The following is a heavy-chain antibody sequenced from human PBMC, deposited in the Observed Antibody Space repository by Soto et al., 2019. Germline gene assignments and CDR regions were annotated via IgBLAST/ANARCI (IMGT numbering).Heavy chain of an antibody. V-gene: IGHV3-23*01. CDR1: GFSFSSYT. J-gene: IGHJ4*02. CDR3: AKDGDYEYFDY. D-gene: IGHD3-22*01. CDR2: INNNSGRK. Sequence: GGSLRLPCAASGFSFSSYTMNWVRQAPGKGLEWVSSINNNSGRKYYADSVKGRFTISRDNSKNTLFLQMNSLKAEDTAVYFCAKDGDYEYFDYWGQGTQVTVSS.